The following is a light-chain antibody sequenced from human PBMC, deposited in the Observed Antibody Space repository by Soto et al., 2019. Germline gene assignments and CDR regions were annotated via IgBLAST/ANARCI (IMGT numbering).Light chain of an antibody. Sequence: QSALTQPRSVSGSPGQSVTISCTGTSSDVGGYNYVSWYQQHPGKAPKLMIYDVSKRPSGVPDRFSGSKSGNTASLTISGLQAEDEADYYCLVFGGGTKLTVL. J-gene: IGLJ2*01. CDR2: DVS. V-gene: IGLV2-11*01. CDR1: SSDVGGYNY. CDR3: LV.